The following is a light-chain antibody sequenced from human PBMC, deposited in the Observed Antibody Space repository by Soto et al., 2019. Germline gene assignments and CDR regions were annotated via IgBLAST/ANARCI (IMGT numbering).Light chain of an antibody. CDR3: QQRSSWPLT. V-gene: IGKV3-11*01. Sequence: EIVLTQSPATLSLSPGERATLSCRASQSVSSSLAWYQQKPGQTPRLLIYDASNRATGIPARFSGSGSGTDFTLTVSSLEPEDFAVYYCQQRSSWPLTFGGGTKAEIK. J-gene: IGKJ4*01. CDR2: DAS. CDR1: QSVSSS.